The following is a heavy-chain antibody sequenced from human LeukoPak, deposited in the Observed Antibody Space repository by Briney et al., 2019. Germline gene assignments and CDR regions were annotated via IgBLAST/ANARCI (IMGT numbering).Heavy chain of an antibody. V-gene: IGHV3-48*04. Sequence: QPGRSLRLSCAASGFTFGSYGMHWVRQAPGKGLEWLSYISRSGTTIYYADSVKGRFTISRDNAKNSLYLQMNSLRAEDTAVYYCARQVVVAATHKSLDYWGQGTLVTVSS. CDR3: ARQVVVAATHKSLDY. CDR1: GFTFGSYG. J-gene: IGHJ4*02. CDR2: ISRSGTTI. D-gene: IGHD2-15*01.